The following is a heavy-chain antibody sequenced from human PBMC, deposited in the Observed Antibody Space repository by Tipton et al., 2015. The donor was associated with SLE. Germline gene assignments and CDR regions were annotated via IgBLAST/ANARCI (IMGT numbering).Heavy chain of an antibody. J-gene: IGHJ6*02. Sequence: SLRLSCAASGFTFSSYSMNWVCQAPGKGLEWVSSISSSSTYIHYAESVKGRLTISRDNAKKSLHLQMNGLRAEDTAVYYCARHKYSGYDWGGNGLDVWGQGTTVTVSS. CDR3: ARHKYSGYDWGGNGLDV. CDR2: ISSSSTYI. CDR1: GFTFSSYS. D-gene: IGHD5-12*01. V-gene: IGHV3-21*01.